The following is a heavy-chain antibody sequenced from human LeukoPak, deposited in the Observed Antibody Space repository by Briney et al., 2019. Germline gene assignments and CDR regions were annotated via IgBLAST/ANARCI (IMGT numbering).Heavy chain of an antibody. CDR3: AFGGSGYTHYYYYYYMTS. CDR2: IYYSGST. V-gene: IGHV4-59*01. Sequence: SETLSLTCTVSGGSISSYYWSWIRQPPGKGLEWIGYIYYSGSTNYNPSLKSRVTISVDTSKNQFSLKLSSVTAADTAVYYCAFGGSGYTHYYYYYYMTSGAKGPRSPSP. D-gene: IGHD3-3*01. J-gene: IGHJ6*03. CDR1: GGSISSYY.